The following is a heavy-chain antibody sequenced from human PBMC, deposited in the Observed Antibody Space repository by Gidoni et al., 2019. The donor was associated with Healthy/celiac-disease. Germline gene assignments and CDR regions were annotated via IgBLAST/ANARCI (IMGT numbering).Heavy chain of an antibody. V-gene: IGHV3-23*01. D-gene: IGHD6-19*01. CDR2: ISGSGGST. J-gene: IGHJ5*02. Sequence: EVQLLESGVGLVQPGGSLRLSCAASGFTFSSYAMSWVRQAPGKGLEWVSAISGSGGSTYYADSVKGRFTISRDNSKNTLYLQMNSLRAEDTAVYYCAKASGYSSGWLGFDPWGQGTLVTVSS. CDR1: GFTFSSYA. CDR3: AKASGYSSGWLGFDP.